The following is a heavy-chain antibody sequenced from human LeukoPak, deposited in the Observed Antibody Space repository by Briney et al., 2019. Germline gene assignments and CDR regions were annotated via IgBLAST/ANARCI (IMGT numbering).Heavy chain of an antibody. V-gene: IGHV1-69*05. J-gene: IGHJ3*02. D-gene: IGHD5-12*01. CDR2: IIPIFGTA. Sequence: SVKVSCKASGGTFSSYAISWVRQAPGQGLEWMGGIIPIFGTANYAQKFQGRVTITTDESTSTAYMELSSLRSEDTAVYYCAREPQGGFWGPDAFDIWGQGTMVTVSS. CDR1: GGTFSSYA. CDR3: AREPQGGFWGPDAFDI.